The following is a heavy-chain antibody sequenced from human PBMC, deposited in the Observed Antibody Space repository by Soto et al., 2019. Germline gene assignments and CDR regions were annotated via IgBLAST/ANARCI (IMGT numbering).Heavy chain of an antibody. CDR1: GFTFSSYG. Sequence: PGGSLRLSCAASGFTFSSYGMHWVRQAPGKGLEWVAVISYDGSNKYYADSVKGRFTISRDNSKNTLYLQMNSLRAEDTAVYYCAKSGLRFLEWLSGPLDPWGQGTLVTVSS. J-gene: IGHJ5*02. CDR2: ISYDGSNK. V-gene: IGHV3-30*18. CDR3: AKSGLRFLEWLSGPLDP. D-gene: IGHD3-3*01.